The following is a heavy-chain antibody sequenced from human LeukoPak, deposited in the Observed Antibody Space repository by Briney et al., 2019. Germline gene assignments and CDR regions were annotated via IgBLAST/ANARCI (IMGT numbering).Heavy chain of an antibody. J-gene: IGHJ4*02. Sequence: SETLSLTCTVSGGSISNYYWSWIRQPPGKGLEWIGYIYYSGSTNYNPSLKSRVTISVDTSKNQFSLKLSSVTAADTAVYYCARHPSIAAAGGYDYWGQGTLVTVSS. CDR2: IYYSGST. V-gene: IGHV4-59*08. CDR1: GGSISNYY. CDR3: ARHPSIAAAGGYDY. D-gene: IGHD6-13*01.